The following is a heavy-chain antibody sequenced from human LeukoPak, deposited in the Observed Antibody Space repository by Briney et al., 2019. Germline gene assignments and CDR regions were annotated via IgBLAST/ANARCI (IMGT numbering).Heavy chain of an antibody. J-gene: IGHJ4*02. CDR1: GGSISSGGYY. V-gene: IGHV4-31*03. CDR2: IYYSGST. CDR3: ARAVRASGCHDY. D-gene: IGHD6-19*01. Sequence: MASQTLSLTCTVSGGSISSGGYYWSWIRQHPGKGLEWIGYIYYSGSTYYNPSLKSRVTISVDTSKNQFSLKLSPVTAADTVVYYCARAVRASGCHDYWGQGTLVTVSS.